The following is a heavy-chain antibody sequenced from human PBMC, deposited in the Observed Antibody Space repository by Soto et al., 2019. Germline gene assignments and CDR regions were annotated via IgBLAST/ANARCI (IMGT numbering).Heavy chain of an antibody. V-gene: IGHV1-18*01. CDR1: GYTFTSYG. CDR2: ISAYNGNT. J-gene: IGHJ6*02. Sequence: ASVKVSCKASGYTFTSYGISWVRQAPGQGLEWMGWISAYNGNTNYAQKFQGRVTMTRDTSTSTVYMELSSLRSEDTAVYYCARGEYYDILTGTWDYGMDVWGQGTTVTVSS. D-gene: IGHD3-9*01. CDR3: ARGEYYDILTGTWDYGMDV.